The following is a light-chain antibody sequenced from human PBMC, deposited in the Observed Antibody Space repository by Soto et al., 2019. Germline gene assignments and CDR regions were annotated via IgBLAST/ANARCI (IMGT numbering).Light chain of an antibody. Sequence: VLTQSPATLSLSPGDRATLSCRASQDVGTYVAWYQVRGGQAPRLLISGASNRATGIPDRINGGGSGADFTLTINSLESEDFGVYFCQQGGNWPVTFGQGTRVEIK. CDR1: QDVGTY. V-gene: IGKV3D-11*01. CDR3: QQGGNWPVT. CDR2: GAS. J-gene: IGKJ5*01.